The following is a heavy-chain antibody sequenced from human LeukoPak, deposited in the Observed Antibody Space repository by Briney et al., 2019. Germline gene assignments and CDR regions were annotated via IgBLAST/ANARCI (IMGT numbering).Heavy chain of an antibody. Sequence: PSETLSLTCTVCGGSISSSSYYWGWIRQPPGKGLEWIGSIYYSGSTYYNPSLKSRVTMSVDTSKNHFSVKLSSVTAADTAVYYWARESEFDATGYLYWGQGILVTVSS. CDR2: IYYSGST. CDR1: GGSISSSSYY. CDR3: ARESEFDATGYLY. J-gene: IGHJ4*01. V-gene: IGHV4-39*02. D-gene: IGHD3-9*01.